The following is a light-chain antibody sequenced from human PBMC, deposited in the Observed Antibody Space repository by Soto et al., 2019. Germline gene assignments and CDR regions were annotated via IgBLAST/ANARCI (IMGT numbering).Light chain of an antibody. Sequence: EIVLTQPPGTLSLSPGERATLSCRASQSVRSSYLAWYQQKPGQAPRLLIYGASSRATGIPDRFSGSGSGTAFTLTINRLEPEDFAVYYCPQYSSSPYTFGQGTQLEIK. J-gene: IGKJ2*01. V-gene: IGKV3-20*01. CDR1: QSVRSSY. CDR2: GAS. CDR3: PQYSSSPYT.